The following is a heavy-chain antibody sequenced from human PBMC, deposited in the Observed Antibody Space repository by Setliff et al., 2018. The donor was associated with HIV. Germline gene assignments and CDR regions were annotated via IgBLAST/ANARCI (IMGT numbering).Heavy chain of an antibody. CDR2: INAGNGNT. CDR3: ARKGSGSSFDFEY. CDR1: GYTFTNYA. D-gene: IGHD3-10*01. J-gene: IGHJ4*02. Sequence: GASVKVSCKASGYTFTNYAMHWVRQAPGQGLEWMGWINAGNGNTKYSEKFQGRVTLTRDTSASTAYMELSSLRSEDTAVDYCARKGSGSSFDFEYWGQGTLVTVSS. V-gene: IGHV1-3*01.